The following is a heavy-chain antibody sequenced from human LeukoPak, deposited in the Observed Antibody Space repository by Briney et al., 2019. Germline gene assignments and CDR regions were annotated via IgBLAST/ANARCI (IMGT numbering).Heavy chain of an antibody. Sequence: GASVKVSCKASGYTFTSYYMHWERQAPGQGLEWMGRINPNSGDTNYAQKFQGRVTMTRDTSISTAYMELSRLRSDDTAVYYCARDYCSSTSCLFDYWGQGTLVTVFS. CDR3: ARDYCSSTSCLFDY. D-gene: IGHD2-2*01. V-gene: IGHV1-2*06. J-gene: IGHJ4*02. CDR2: INPNSGDT. CDR1: GYTFTSYY.